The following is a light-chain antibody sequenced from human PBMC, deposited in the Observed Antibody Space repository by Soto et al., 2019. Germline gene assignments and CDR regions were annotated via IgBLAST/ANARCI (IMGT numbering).Light chain of an antibody. CDR3: QQYSSWVWT. CDR2: GAS. Sequence: EIVMTQSPATLSVSPGERVTLSCRTSESVSSSLAWYQQKPGQAPGLLIYGASTRATGIPARFRGSGSGTEFTLTISRLQSEDFAFYYCQQYSSWVWTFGQGTKVEI. V-gene: IGKV3-15*01. CDR1: ESVSSS. J-gene: IGKJ1*01.